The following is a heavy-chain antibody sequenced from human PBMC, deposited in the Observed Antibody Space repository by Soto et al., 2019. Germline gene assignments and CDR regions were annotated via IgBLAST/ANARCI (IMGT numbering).Heavy chain of an antibody. CDR3: AKAQYYYGSSGYYPPDY. J-gene: IGHJ4*02. CDR1: GFTFSSYA. D-gene: IGHD3-22*01. Sequence: GGSLRLSCAASGFTFSSYAMSWVRQAPGKGLEWVSAISGSGGSTYYADSVKGRFTISRDNSKNTLYLQMNSLRAEDTAVYYCAKAQYYYGSSGYYPPDYWGQGTLVTVSS. CDR2: ISGSGGST. V-gene: IGHV3-23*01.